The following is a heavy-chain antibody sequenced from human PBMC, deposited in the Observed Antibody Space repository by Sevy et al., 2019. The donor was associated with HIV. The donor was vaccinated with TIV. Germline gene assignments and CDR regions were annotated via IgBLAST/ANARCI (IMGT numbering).Heavy chain of an antibody. V-gene: IGHV1-2*02. Sequence: ASVKVSCKASGYTFTDYYIHWVRQAPGQGLEWMAWINPNDGVTNYSQRVQGGVTVTRDTSISTAYMELRRLRSDDTAIYYCARLTTMPTSDLYGMDVWGQGTTVTVSS. CDR1: GYTFTDYY. CDR3: ARLTTMPTSDLYGMDV. CDR2: INPNDGVT. J-gene: IGHJ6*02. D-gene: IGHD1-1*01.